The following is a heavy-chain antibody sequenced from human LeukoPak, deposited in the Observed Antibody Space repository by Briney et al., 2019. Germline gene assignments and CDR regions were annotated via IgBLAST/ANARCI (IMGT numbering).Heavy chain of an antibody. Sequence: GGSLRLSCAASGFTFSSYWMHWVRQAPGKGLVWVSRINSEGSSTTYADSVKGRFTISRDNAKNPLYLQMSSLRAEDTAVYYCARASFRVYNILTGYYTLIDYWGQGTLVTVSS. J-gene: IGHJ4*02. V-gene: IGHV3-74*01. CDR2: INSEGSST. CDR1: GFTFSSYW. D-gene: IGHD3-9*01. CDR3: ARASFRVYNILTGYYTLIDY.